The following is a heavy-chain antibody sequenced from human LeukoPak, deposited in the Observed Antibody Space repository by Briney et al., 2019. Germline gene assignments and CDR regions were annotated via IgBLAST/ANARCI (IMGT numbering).Heavy chain of an antibody. CDR2: ISSSSSTI. CDR1: GFTFSSYS. CDR3: ARGLTHLDDAFDI. D-gene: IGHD3-9*01. Sequence: GGSLRLSCAASGFTFSSYSMNWVRQAPGKGLEWVSYISSSSSTIYYADSVKGRFTISRDNAKNSLYLQMNSLRAEDTAVYYCARGLTHLDDAFDIWGQGTMVTVSS. V-gene: IGHV3-48*01. J-gene: IGHJ3*02.